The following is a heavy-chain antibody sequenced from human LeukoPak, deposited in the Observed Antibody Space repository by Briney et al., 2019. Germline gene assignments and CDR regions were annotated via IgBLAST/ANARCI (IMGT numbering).Heavy chain of an antibody. V-gene: IGHV3-53*01. CDR2: IYSGGST. D-gene: IGHD3-16*01. CDR1: GFTFSSYS. CDR3: ARGGLGNPFDY. J-gene: IGHJ4*02. Sequence: GGSLRLSCAASGFTFSSYSMNWVRQAPGKGLEWVSVIYSGGSTYYADSVKGRFTISRDNSKNTLYLQMNSLRAEDTAVYYCARGGLGNPFDYWGQGTLVTVSS.